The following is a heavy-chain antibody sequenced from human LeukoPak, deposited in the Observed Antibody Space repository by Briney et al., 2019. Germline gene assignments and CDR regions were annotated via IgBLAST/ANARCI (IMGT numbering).Heavy chain of an antibody. CDR2: ISGSGTTK. J-gene: IGHJ5*02. D-gene: IGHD3-22*01. Sequence: PGGSLRLSCAASGFTFSDYYMSWIRQAPGKGLEWVAYISGSGTTKYSSDSVKGRFTISRDNAENSLYLQMNSLRAEDTALYFCARDDYDSGAYPQVGWFDPWGQGTLVTVSS. V-gene: IGHV3-11*01. CDR1: GFTFSDYY. CDR3: ARDDYDSGAYPQVGWFDP.